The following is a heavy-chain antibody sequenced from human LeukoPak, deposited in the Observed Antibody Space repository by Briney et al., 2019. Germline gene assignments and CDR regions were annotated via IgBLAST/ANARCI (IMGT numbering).Heavy chain of an antibody. CDR3: ARESDAFDI. J-gene: IGHJ3*02. CDR1: GGSISSGSYY. V-gene: IGHV4-61*02. CDR2: IYTSGST. Sequence: SQTLSLTCTVSGGSISSGSYYWSWIRQPAGKGLEWIGRIYTSGSTNYSPSLKSRVTISVDTSKNQFSLKLSSVTAADTAVYYCARESDAFDIWGQGTMVTVSS.